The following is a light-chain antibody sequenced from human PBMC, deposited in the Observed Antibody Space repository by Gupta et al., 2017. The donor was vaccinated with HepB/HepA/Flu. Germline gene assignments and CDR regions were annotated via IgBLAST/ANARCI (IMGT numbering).Light chain of an antibody. J-gene: IGLJ1*01. CDR1: SSNVGSHN. CDR3: GTWDKSLNAFV. Sequence: QSVLTQPPSASGTSGQRVTISCSGSSSNVGSHNIHWYQQLPGTAPKLLIYSTNQRPSGVPDRFSASKSGTSASLAISGLQSEDEADYFCGTWDKSLNAFVFGTGTEVTVL. CDR2: STN. V-gene: IGLV1-44*01.